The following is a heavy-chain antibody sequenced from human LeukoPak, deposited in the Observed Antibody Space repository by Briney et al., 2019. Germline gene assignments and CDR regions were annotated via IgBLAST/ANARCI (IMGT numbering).Heavy chain of an antibody. J-gene: IGHJ3*02. V-gene: IGHV5-51*01. CDR1: GYSFTSYW. D-gene: IGHD2-2*02. CDR2: IYPGDSDT. Sequence: ESLQISCKGSGYSFTSYWIGWVRPMPGKGLEWMGIIYPGDSDTRYSPTFQGQVTISADKSISTAYLQWSSLKASDTAMYYCARQEGYCSSTSCYKAFDIWGQGTMVTVSS. CDR3: ARQEGYCSSTSCYKAFDI.